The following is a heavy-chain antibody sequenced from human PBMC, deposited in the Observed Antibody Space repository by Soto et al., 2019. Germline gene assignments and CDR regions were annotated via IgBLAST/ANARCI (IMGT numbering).Heavy chain of an antibody. CDR1: GYTFTSYG. CDR3: ARSSGSYYRDAFDI. J-gene: IGHJ3*02. V-gene: IGHV1-18*01. Sequence: ASVKVSCKASGYTFTSYGISWVRQPPGQGLEWMGWISAYNGNTNYAQKLQGRVTMTTDTSTSTAYMELRSLRSDDTAVYYCARSSGSYYRDAFDIWGQGTMVTVSS. D-gene: IGHD1-26*01. CDR2: ISAYNGNT.